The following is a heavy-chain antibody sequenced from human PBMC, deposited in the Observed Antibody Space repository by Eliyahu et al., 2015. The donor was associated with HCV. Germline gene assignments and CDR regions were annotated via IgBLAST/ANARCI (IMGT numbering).Heavy chain of an antibody. Sequence: QVRLPESGPGLVRXSGTLSLTCSVSGDSRGGVYXSWIRQPPGQGLEWIGYINDYESTNYHPPLKSRVSISIDTSKKQFSLTLRSVTAADTATYYCARDRLYSSGGGGMNVWGQGTTVTVSS. J-gene: IGHJ6*02. D-gene: IGHD6-19*01. CDR1: GDSRGGVY. CDR2: INDYEST. V-gene: IGHV4-59*01. CDR3: ARDRLYSSGGGGMNV.